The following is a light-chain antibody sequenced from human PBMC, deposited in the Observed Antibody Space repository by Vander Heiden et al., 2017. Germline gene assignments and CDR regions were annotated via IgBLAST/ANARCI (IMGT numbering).Light chain of an antibody. CDR3: QQSYSTPYT. CDR2: AAS. J-gene: IGKJ2*01. Sequence: QMTQSPSSLSSSVRNGVPIPCRVSQSISSYCNWYEQKPAKDPKLQIYAASSLQSGVPSRFSGSGSGTDFTLTISRLQPEEFATYYCQQSYSTPYTFGQGTKLEIK. V-gene: IGKV1-39*01. CDR1: QSISSY.